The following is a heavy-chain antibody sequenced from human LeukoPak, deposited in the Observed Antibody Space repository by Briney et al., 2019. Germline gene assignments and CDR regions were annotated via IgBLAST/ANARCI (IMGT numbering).Heavy chain of an antibody. D-gene: IGHD5/OR15-5a*01. V-gene: IGHV4-39*01. CDR1: GGSISSNTYF. J-gene: IGHJ5*02. CDR3: ATSDTVSTYNWFDP. Sequence: SETLSLTCNVSGGSISSNTYFWGWIRRPPGRGLEWIGSIRYSGSTYYNPSLKSRVTISVDTSKNQFSLNLSSLTAADTAVYYCATSDTVSTYNWFDPWGQGTLVTVS. CDR2: IRYSGST.